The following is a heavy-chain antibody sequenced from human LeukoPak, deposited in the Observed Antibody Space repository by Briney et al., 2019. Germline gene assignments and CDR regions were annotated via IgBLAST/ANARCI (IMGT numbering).Heavy chain of an antibody. CDR2: ISEDGSST. Sequence: GGSLRLSCAVSGFTFDAYAMHWVRQTPGKGLGWVSLISEDGSSTYYADSVKGRFTISRDNSKNSLYLQLKSLRTEDTALYYCARDGPMAHFDFWGQGTLVTVSS. CDR1: GFTFDAYA. V-gene: IGHV3-43*02. CDR3: ARDGPMAHFDF. J-gene: IGHJ4*02. D-gene: IGHD3-10*01.